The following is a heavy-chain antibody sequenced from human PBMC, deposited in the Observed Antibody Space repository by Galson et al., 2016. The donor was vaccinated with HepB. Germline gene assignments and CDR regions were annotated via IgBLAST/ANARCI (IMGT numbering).Heavy chain of an antibody. J-gene: IGHJ6*02. CDR2: IYYIGTT. V-gene: IGHV4-61*01. CDR3: ARDRLGDGMDV. D-gene: IGHD1-26*01. Sequence: ETLSLTCTVSGGSVSSGIYYWSWIRQSPVKGLEWIGSIYYIGTTNYNPFLKSRVTISVDTSKNQFSLKLSSVTAADTAVYYCARDRLGDGMDVWGQGTTVTVSS. CDR1: GGSVSSGIYY.